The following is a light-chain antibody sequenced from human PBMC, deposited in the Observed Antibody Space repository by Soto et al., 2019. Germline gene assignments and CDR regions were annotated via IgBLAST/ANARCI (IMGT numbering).Light chain of an antibody. V-gene: IGKV3-20*01. CDR1: QSVSSSY. CDR3: HHYATSPQT. Sequence: EIVLTQSPGTLSLSPGERATLSCRASQSVSSSYLAWYQQKPGQAPRLLLYGASDRATGIPDRFSGSGSGTDFTLTISRLEPEDFAVYYCHHYATSPQTFGHGTKLEIK. CDR2: GAS. J-gene: IGKJ2*01.